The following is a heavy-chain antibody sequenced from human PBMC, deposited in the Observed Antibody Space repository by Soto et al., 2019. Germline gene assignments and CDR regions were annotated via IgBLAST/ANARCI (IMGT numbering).Heavy chain of an antibody. CDR3: AKEQSTNSRSYHALDV. J-gene: IGHJ6*02. V-gene: IGHV3-30*18. CDR2: VSNDGSNK. CDR1: EFTFSSYA. Sequence: QVQLVESGGGVVQPGESLRLSCAASEFTFSSYAMHWVRQAPGKGLEWVAVVSNDGSNKYYADSVKGRFTISRDNSKNTLNLQMNSLRAEDTAVYYCAKEQSTNSRSYHALDVWGQRTTVTVSS. D-gene: IGHD2-8*01.